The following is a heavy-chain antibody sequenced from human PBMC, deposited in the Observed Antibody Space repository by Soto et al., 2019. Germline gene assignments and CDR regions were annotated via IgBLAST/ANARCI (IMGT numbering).Heavy chain of an antibody. D-gene: IGHD2-15*01. CDR3: ARRVVVVAAIDY. Sequence: QLQLQESGPGLVKPSETLSLTCTVSGGSISSSSYYWGWIRQPPGKGLEWIGSIYYSGSTYYNPSLKSRVTISVDTSKNQFSLKLSSVTAADTAVYHCARRVVVVAAIDYCGQGTLVTVSS. J-gene: IGHJ4*01. CDR1: GGSISSSSYY. CDR2: IYYSGST. V-gene: IGHV4-39*01.